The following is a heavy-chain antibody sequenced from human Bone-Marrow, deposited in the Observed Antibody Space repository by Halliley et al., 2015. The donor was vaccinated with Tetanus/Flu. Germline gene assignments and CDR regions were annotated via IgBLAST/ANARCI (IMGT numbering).Heavy chain of an antibody. J-gene: IGHJ4*02. V-gene: IGHV3-21*01. CDR2: ISSRGSYI. CDR3: ATTDTLDN. Sequence: PGKGPEWLSSISSRGSYIFYADPVKGRFTISRDNAQNSLFLQMNDLRVDDTAIYYCATTDTLDNWGQGTPVTVSS. D-gene: IGHD2-15*01.